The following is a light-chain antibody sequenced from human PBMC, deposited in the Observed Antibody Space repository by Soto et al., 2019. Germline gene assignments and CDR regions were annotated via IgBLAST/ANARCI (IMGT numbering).Light chain of an antibody. Sequence: DIQMTQFPSSLSASVGDRVTITCRASQGIRNDLGWYQQKPGKAPKRLIYAASSLQNGVTSRFRRSGSGTEFPLAISSLQPEDSATFYCLQHSTYPLTFGQGTKLEIK. CDR2: AAS. J-gene: IGKJ1*01. CDR1: QGIRND. V-gene: IGKV1-17*01. CDR3: LQHSTYPLT.